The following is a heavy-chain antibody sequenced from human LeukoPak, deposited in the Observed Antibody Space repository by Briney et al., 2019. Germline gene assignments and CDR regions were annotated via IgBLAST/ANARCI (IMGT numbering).Heavy chain of an antibody. V-gene: IGHV3-53*01. CDR2: LYSAGST. CDR1: GFTVSSKY. J-gene: IGHJ4*02. Sequence: GGSLRLSCAASGFTVSSKYMSWVRQAPGKGLEWVSILYSAGSTYYADSVRGRFTIARDSSKNTVFLQMNSLRAEDTAIYYCASEGRGARKYYSDPFHYWGQGTLVTVSS. D-gene: IGHD3-10*01. CDR3: ASEGRGARKYYSDPFHY.